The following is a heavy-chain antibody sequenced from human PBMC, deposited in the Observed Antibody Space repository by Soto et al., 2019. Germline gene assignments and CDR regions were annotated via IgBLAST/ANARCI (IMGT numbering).Heavy chain of an antibody. J-gene: IGHJ4*02. CDR3: ARSGDSSGYYYFFDY. D-gene: IGHD3-22*01. CDR2: IYSSGST. CDR1: GGSINSYY. V-gene: IGHV4-59*01. Sequence: XGTLYLTCTVSGGSINSYYWSWIRQPPGKGLEWIGHIYSSGSTNYNPSLRSRVTISVDTSKNQFSLKLSSVTAAATTVYYCARSGDSSGYYYFFDYWGQGTLVTVSS.